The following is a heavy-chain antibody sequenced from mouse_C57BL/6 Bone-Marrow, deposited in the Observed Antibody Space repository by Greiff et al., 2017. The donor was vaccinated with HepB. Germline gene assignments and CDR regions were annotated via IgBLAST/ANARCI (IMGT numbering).Heavy chain of an antibody. CDR1: GFTFSSYG. CDR2: ISSGGSYT. CDR3: ARIAY. Sequence: EVQVVESGGDLVKPGGSLKLSCAASGFTFSSYGMSWVRQTPDKRLEWVATISSGGSYTYYPDSVKGRFTISRDNAKNTLYLQMSSLKSEDTAMYYCARIAYWGQGTLVTVSA. V-gene: IGHV5-6*01. J-gene: IGHJ3*01.